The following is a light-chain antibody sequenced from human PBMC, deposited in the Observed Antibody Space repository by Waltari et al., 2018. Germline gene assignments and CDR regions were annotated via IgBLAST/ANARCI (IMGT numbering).Light chain of an antibody. CDR1: QSVGRS. Sequence: IVLTQSPGTLSLSPGERATLSCRASQSVGRSLAWYQQRPGRAPRILIYDASNRATGIPDRFSGSGFGTDFSLTISRLEPEDFAVYYCQKYERLPATFGQGTKVEIK. V-gene: IGKV3-20*01. CDR2: DAS. CDR3: QKYERLPAT. J-gene: IGKJ1*01.